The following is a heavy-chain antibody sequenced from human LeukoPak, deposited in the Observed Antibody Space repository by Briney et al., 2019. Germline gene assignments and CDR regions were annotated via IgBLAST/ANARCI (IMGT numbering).Heavy chain of an antibody. Sequence: PGGSLRLSCAASGFTFSSYSMNWVRQAPGKGLEWVSSISSSSSYIYYADSVKGRFTISRDNAKNSLYLQMNSLRAEDTAVYYCARCHYDSSGYSYSMDVWGQGTTVTVSS. J-gene: IGHJ6*02. D-gene: IGHD3-22*01. CDR1: GFTFSSYS. CDR3: ARCHYDSSGYSYSMDV. CDR2: ISSSSSYI. V-gene: IGHV3-21*01.